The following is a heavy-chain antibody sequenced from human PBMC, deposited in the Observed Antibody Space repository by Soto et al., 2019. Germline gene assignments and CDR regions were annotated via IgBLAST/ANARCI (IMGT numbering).Heavy chain of an antibody. CDR3: ARDQVGDTRPVDY. J-gene: IGHJ4*02. CDR2: INAGNGHT. Sequence: GASVKVSCKASGYTFNNCLMHWVRQAPGHSLEWIGYINAGNGHTRYSQGFQGRVTITRDTSASTAYMELSSLRSEDTALYYCARDQVGDTRPVDYWGQGTQVTVS. V-gene: IGHV1-3*01. D-gene: IGHD3-10*01. CDR1: GYTFNNCL.